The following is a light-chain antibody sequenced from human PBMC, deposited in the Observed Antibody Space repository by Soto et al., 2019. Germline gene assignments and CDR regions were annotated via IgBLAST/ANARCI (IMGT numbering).Light chain of an antibody. V-gene: IGLV1-47*02. CDR1: SSNIGDNY. CDR2: LDD. CDR3: AAWDDSLRGPI. J-gene: IGLJ2*01. Sequence: QPVLTQPPSASGTPGQRVIISCTGGSSNIGDNYVYWYQHLPGAAPKLLIYLDDQRPSGVPDRFSASRSGTSASLAITGLRSDDEAHYFCAAWDDSLRGPIFGGGTKVTVL.